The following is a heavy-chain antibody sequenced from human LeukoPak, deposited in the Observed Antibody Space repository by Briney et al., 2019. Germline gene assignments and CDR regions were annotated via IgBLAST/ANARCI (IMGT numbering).Heavy chain of an antibody. CDR2: IYSGGST. Sequence: GGSLRLSCAASEFSVGSNYMTWVRQAPGKGLEWVSLIYSGGSTYYADSVKGRFTISRDNAKNSLYLQMSSLRAEDTAVYYCARALRLYYGSGSYALDFDYWGQGTLVTVSS. CDR3: ARALRLYYGSGSYALDFDY. D-gene: IGHD3-10*01. CDR1: EFSVGSNY. V-gene: IGHV3-66*01. J-gene: IGHJ4*02.